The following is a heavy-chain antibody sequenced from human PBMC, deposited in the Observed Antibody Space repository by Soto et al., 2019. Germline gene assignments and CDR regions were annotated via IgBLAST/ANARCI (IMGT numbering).Heavy chain of an antibody. J-gene: IGHJ5*01. V-gene: IGHV3-30*18. D-gene: IGHD2-15*01. CDR2: ISYDGSNK. CDR3: GKEKECGGGSCSSSFHS. CDR1: GFTFSSYG. Sequence: QVQLVESGGGVVQPGRSLRLSCAASGFTFSSYGMHWVRQAPGKGLEWVAVISYDGSNKYYADSVKGRFTISRDNSKNTLYRKMKGLGAEDTVVFYCGKEKECGGGSCSSSFHSGGQATLVTVSS.